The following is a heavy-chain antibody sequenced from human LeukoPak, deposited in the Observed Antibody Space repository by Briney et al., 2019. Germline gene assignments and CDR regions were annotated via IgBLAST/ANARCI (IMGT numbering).Heavy chain of an antibody. CDR3: AKEGLIAVAGTKGYFDC. Sequence: GGSLRLSCAASGFTFSVAAMTWVRQAPGKGLEWVSLIGASGESTYYADSVKGRFTISRDNSKNTLYLQMNSLRAEDTAVYYCAKEGLIAVAGTKGYFDCWGQGTLVTVSS. CDR2: IGASGEST. D-gene: IGHD6-19*01. CDR1: GFTFSVAA. J-gene: IGHJ4*02. V-gene: IGHV3-23*01.